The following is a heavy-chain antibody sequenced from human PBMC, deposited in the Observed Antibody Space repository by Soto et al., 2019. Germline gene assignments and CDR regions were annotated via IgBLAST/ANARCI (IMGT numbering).Heavy chain of an antibody. J-gene: IGHJ4*02. CDR3: TRLHTYACDY. Sequence: EVQLVESGGGLVQPGGSLKLSCAASVFTFSGSAMHWGRQASGKGLEWVGRIRSKANSYATAYAASVKGRFTISRDDSKNTAYLQMNSLKTEDTAVYYCTRLHTYACDYWGQGTLVTVSS. V-gene: IGHV3-73*01. CDR1: VFTFSGSA. CDR2: IRSKANSYAT. D-gene: IGHD2-2*01.